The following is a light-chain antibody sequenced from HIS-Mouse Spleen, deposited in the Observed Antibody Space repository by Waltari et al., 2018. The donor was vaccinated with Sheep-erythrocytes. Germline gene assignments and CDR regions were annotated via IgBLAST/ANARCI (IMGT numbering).Light chain of an antibody. V-gene: IGLV2-11*01. Sequence: QSALTQPRSVSGSPGQSVTIPCTGTSSDVVVYNYVSWYQQHPGKAPKLMIYDVSKRPSGVPDRFSGSKSGNTASLTISGLQAEDEADYYCCSYAGSDNHVFATGTKVTVL. CDR1: SSDVVVYNY. CDR3: CSYAGSDNHV. CDR2: DVS. J-gene: IGLJ1*01.